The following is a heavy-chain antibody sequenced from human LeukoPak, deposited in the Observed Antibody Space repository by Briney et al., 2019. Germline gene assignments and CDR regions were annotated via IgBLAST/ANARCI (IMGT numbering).Heavy chain of an antibody. Sequence: GESLKISCKGSGYIFTNYLIGWVRQMPGKGLEWMGIIYPGDSETRYIPSFQGQVTISADKSISTAYLQWSSLKASDTAMYYCASTNYDSSGYYPYYFDYWGQGTLLTVSS. J-gene: IGHJ4*02. V-gene: IGHV5-51*01. D-gene: IGHD3-22*01. CDR2: IYPGDSET. CDR1: GYIFTNYL. CDR3: ASTNYDSSGYYPYYFDY.